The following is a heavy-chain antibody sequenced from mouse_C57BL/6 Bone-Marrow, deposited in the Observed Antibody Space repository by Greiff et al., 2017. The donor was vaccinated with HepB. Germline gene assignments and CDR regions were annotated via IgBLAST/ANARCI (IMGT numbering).Heavy chain of an antibody. J-gene: IGHJ2*01. CDR1: GFTFSSYA. CDR3: AKSPNLLPDY. D-gene: IGHD1-1*01. V-gene: IGHV5-4*01. CDR2: ISDGGSYT. Sequence: EVQRVESGGGLVKPGGSLKLSCAASGFTFSSYAMYWVRQTPEKRLEWVATISDGGSYTYYPDNVKGRFTISRDNAKNNLYLQMSHLKSEDTAMYYCAKSPNLLPDYWGQGTTLTVSS.